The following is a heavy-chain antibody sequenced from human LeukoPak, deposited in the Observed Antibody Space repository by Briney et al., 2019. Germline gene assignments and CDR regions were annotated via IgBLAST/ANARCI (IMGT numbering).Heavy chain of an antibody. V-gene: IGHV1-2*02. CDR3: ARYPTVTAFDY. CDR1: GYTFTGYY. J-gene: IGHJ4*02. Sequence: ASVKVSCKASGYTFTGYYMHWVRQAPGQGLEWMGWINPNSGGTNYAQKFQGGATMTRDASISTAYMELSRLRSDDTAVYYCARYPTVTAFDYWGQGTLVTVSS. CDR2: INPNSGGT. D-gene: IGHD4-11*01.